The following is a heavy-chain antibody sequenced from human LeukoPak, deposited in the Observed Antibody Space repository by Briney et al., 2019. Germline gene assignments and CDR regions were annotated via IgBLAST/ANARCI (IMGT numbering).Heavy chain of an antibody. D-gene: IGHD6-13*01. Sequence: SETLSLTCTVSGGSISSYYWSWIRQPPGKGLEWIGYIYYSGSTNYNPSLKSRVTISVDTSKNQFSLKLSSVTAADTAVYYCARYSSILPYYFDYWGQGTLVTVSS. CDR1: GGSISSYY. CDR2: IYYSGST. J-gene: IGHJ4*02. CDR3: ARYSSILPYYFDY. V-gene: IGHV4-59*01.